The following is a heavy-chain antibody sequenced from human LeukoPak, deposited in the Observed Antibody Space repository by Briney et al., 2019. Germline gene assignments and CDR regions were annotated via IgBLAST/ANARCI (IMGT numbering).Heavy chain of an antibody. CDR1: GYTFTSYA. V-gene: IGHV7-4-1*02. Sequence: ASVKVSCKASGYTFTSYAMNWVRQAPGQGLEWMGWINTNTGNPTYAQGFTGRFVFSLDTSVSTAYLQISSLKAEDTAVYYCARDLRLRYCSGGSCYSHNWFDPWGQGTLVTVSS. CDR3: ARDLRLRYCSGGSCYSHNWFDP. J-gene: IGHJ5*02. CDR2: INTNTGNP. D-gene: IGHD2-15*01.